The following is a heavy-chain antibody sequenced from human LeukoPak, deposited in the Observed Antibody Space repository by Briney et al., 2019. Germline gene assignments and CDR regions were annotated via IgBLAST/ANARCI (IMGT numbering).Heavy chain of an antibody. CDR1: GGSISPYY. V-gene: IGHV4-59*01. CDR3: TRERSTVTFDY. Sequence: SETLSLTCTVSGGSISPYYWKWIRQTPGKGPEGVGYVYYNGLNSYNASLRSRLMLSVDTERNQVSLKLTSVTAADTGVDYCTRERSTVTFDYWGQGTLVTVSS. J-gene: IGHJ4*02. D-gene: IGHD4-17*01. CDR2: VYYNGLN.